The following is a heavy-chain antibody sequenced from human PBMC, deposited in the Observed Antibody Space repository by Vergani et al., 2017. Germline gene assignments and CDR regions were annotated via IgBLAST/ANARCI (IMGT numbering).Heavy chain of an antibody. V-gene: IGHV4-61*08. CDR2: IYYSGST. CDR3: ARQVVVTAKDAFDI. J-gene: IGHJ3*02. Sequence: QVQLQESGPGLVKPSQTLSLTCTVSGGSISSGGYYWSWIRQPPGKGLEWIGYIYYSGSTNYNPSLKSRVTISVDTSKNQFSLKLSSVTAADTAVYYCARQVVVTAKDAFDIWGQGTMVTVSS. CDR1: GGSISSGGYY. D-gene: IGHD2-21*02.